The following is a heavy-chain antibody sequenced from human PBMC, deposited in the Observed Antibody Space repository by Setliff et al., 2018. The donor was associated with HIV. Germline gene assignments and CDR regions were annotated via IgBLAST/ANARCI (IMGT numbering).Heavy chain of an antibody. J-gene: IGHJ4*02. V-gene: IGHV4-39*01. Sequence: PSETLSLTCTVSGGSISGSDYYWAWIRQPPGRGLEWIGSIYYSGSTYYNPSLKSRVTISVDTSKNQFSLKLSSVTAADTAVYYCARQESYGNGGLYYFDYWGQGTLVTVSS. CDR1: GGSISGSDYY. CDR2: IYYSGST. D-gene: IGHD2-8*02. CDR3: ARQESYGNGGLYYFDY.